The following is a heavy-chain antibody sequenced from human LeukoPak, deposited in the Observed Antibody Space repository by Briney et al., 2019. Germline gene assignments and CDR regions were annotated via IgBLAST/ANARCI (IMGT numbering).Heavy chain of an antibody. CDR1: GGTFSSYA. V-gene: IGHV1-69*01. J-gene: IGHJ6*02. CDR2: IIPIFGTA. D-gene: IGHD2-15*01. Sequence: SVKVSCKASGGTFSSYAISWVRQAPGQGLEWMGGIIPIFGTANYAQKFQGRVTITADESTSTAYMELSSLRPEYTAVYYCAREEYCSGGSCYSGYYGMDVWGQGTTVTVSS. CDR3: AREEYCSGGSCYSGYYGMDV.